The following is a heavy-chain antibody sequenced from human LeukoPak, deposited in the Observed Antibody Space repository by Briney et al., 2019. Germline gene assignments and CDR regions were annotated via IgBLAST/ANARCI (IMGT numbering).Heavy chain of an antibody. J-gene: IGHJ4*02. Sequence: GGSLRLSCAASGFTFDDYAMHWVRHAPGKGMEWVSLISGDGGSTYYADSVKGRFTISRDNSKISLYLQMNSLRTEDTALYYCAKELAAGTYFDYWGQGTLVTVSS. CDR1: GFTFDDYA. V-gene: IGHV3-43*02. CDR3: AKELAAGTYFDY. CDR2: ISGDGGST. D-gene: IGHD6-13*01.